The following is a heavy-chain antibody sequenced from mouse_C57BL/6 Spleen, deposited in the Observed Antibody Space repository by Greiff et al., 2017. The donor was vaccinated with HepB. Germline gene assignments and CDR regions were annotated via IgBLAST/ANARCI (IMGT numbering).Heavy chain of an antibody. Sequence: QVQLQQPGAELVKPGASVKMSCKASGYTFTSYWITWVKQRPGQGLEWIGDIYPGSGSTNYNEKFKSKATLTVDTSSSTAYMQLSSLTSEDSAVYDWAGQARSDSSGEEFDYWGQGTMVTVSA. D-gene: IGHD3-2*02. CDR2: IYPGSGST. CDR1: GYTFTSYW. V-gene: IGHV1-55*01. CDR3: AGQARSDSSGEEFDY. J-gene: IGHJ3*01.